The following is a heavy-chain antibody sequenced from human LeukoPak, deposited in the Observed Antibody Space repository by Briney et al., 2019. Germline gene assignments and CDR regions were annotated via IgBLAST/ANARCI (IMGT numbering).Heavy chain of an antibody. CDR1: GFTFSSYA. CDR3: AKTSPPDTTRSFDY. Sequence: TGGSLRLSCAASGFTFSSYAMSWVRQAPGKGLEWISAISAGGYSTYYADSVRGRFTISRDNSKNTLFLQMSSLRVEDTAVYYCAKTSPPDTTRSFDYWGQGTLVTVSS. CDR2: ISAGGYST. D-gene: IGHD1-26*01. J-gene: IGHJ4*02. V-gene: IGHV3-23*01.